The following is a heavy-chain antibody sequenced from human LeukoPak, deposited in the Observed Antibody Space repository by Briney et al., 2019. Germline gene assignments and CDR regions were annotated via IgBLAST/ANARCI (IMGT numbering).Heavy chain of an antibody. CDR1: GFTFSSYG. Sequence: PGGSLRVSCAASGFTFSSYGMHWVRQAPGKGLEWVAVIWYDGGNKYYADSVKGRFTISRDNSKNTLYLQMNSLRAEDTAVYYCAREGYLGYCSSTSCYNGAFDIWGQGTMVTVSS. CDR3: AREGYLGYCSSTSCYNGAFDI. V-gene: IGHV3-33*01. D-gene: IGHD2-2*02. CDR2: IWYDGGNK. J-gene: IGHJ3*02.